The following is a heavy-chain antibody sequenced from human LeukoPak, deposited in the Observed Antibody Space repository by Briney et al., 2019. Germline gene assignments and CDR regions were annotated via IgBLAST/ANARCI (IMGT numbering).Heavy chain of an antibody. CDR1: GFTFNTYA. CDR2: ITDSGGTT. CDR3: ARRSGIAVAGAFDY. Sequence: PGGSLRLSCAASGFTFNTYAMNWVRQAPGKGLEWVSAITDSGGTTYYADSVKGRFIISRDNAKNSLYLQMNSLRAEDTAVYYCARRSGIAVAGAFDYWGQGTLVTVSS. D-gene: IGHD6-19*01. J-gene: IGHJ4*02. V-gene: IGHV3-23*01.